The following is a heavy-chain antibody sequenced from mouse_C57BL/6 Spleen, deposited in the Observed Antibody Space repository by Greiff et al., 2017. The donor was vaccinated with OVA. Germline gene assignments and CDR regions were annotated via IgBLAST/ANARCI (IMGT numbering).Heavy chain of an antibody. V-gene: IGHV5-4*01. CDR3: ARDRMNYSYYFDY. CDR2: ISDGGSYT. J-gene: IGHJ2*01. D-gene: IGHD1-1*02. Sequence: EVHLVESGGGLVKPGGSLKLSCAASGFTFSSYAMSWVRQTPEKRLEWVATISDGGSYTYYPDNVKGRFTISRDNAKNNLYLQMSHLKSEDTAMYYCARDRMNYSYYFDYWGQGTTLTVSS. CDR1: GFTFSSYA.